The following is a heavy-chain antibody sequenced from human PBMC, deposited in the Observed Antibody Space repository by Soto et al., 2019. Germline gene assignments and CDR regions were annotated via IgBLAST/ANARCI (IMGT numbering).Heavy chain of an antibody. Sequence: ETLSLTCTVSGGSISSYYWSWIRQPPGKGLEWIGYIYYSGSTNYNPSLKSRVTISVDTSKNQFSLKLSSVTAADTAVYYCARQGYYDFWSGTARPYYFDYWGQGTLVTSPQ. CDR3: ARQGYYDFWSGTARPYYFDY. V-gene: IGHV4-59*08. CDR2: IYYSGST. D-gene: IGHD3-3*01. CDR1: GGSISSYY. J-gene: IGHJ4*02.